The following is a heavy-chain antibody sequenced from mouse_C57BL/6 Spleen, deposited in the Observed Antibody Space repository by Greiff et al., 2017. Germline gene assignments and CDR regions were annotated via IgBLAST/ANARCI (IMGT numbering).Heavy chain of an antibody. CDR3: ARWDSYWYFDV. Sequence: QVQLQQSGAELARPGASVKLSCKASGYTFPSYGISWVKQRTGQGLEWIGVIYPRSGNTYYNEKFKGKATLTADKSSSTAYMELRSLTSEDSAVYFCARWDSYWYFDVWGTGTTVTVSS. CDR2: IYPRSGNT. J-gene: IGHJ1*03. D-gene: IGHD4-1*01. CDR1: GYTFPSYG. V-gene: IGHV1-81*01.